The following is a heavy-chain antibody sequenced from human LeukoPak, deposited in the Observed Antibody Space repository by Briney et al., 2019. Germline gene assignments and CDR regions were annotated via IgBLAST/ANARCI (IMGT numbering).Heavy chain of an antibody. V-gene: IGHV1-2*04. D-gene: IGHD1-26*01. CDR1: GGTFSSYA. CDR3: ARYLTSTSNWEFDY. Sequence: ASVKVSCKASGGTFSSYAISWVRQAPGQGLEWMGRINLNTGGAEYAPKFQGWVTMTRDTSISTAYVEVNRLISDDTAVYYCARYLTSTSNWEFDYWGQGTLVIVSS. CDR2: INLNTGGA. J-gene: IGHJ4*02.